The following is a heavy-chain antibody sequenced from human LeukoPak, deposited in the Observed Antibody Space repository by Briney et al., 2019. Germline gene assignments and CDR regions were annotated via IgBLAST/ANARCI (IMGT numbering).Heavy chain of an antibody. CDR1: GFTFSSYA. J-gene: IGHJ4*02. V-gene: IGHV3-23*01. CDR2: ICGSGGST. D-gene: IGHD3/OR15-3a*01. CDR3: AKDLSSLEGGTGYDF. Sequence: GGPLRLSCAASGFTFSSYAMSWVRQAPGKGLEWVSAICGSGGSTYYADSVKGRFTISRDNSKNTLYLQMNSLRAEDTAVYYCAKDLSSLEGGTGYDFWCQGPVTTVS.